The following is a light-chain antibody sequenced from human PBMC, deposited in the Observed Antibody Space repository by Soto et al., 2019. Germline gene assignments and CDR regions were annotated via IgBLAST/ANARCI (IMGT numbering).Light chain of an antibody. V-gene: IGKV1-5*03. Sequence: DIQMTQSPSTLSASVGDRVTITCRASQSISSWLAWYQQKPGKAPKLLIYEASSLESGGPSRFSGSGSGTEFTLTISSLQPDDFASYYCQQYNSYSRNTFGQGTKLEIK. CDR1: QSISSW. CDR2: EAS. J-gene: IGKJ2*01. CDR3: QQYNSYSRNT.